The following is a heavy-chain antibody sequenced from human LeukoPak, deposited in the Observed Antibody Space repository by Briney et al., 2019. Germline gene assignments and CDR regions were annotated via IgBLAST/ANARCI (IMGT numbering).Heavy chain of an antibody. CDR3: ARDSSSGWRFDY. CDR2: IIPIFGTA. D-gene: IGHD6-19*01. CDR1: GGTFISYA. J-gene: IGHJ4*02. V-gene: IGHV1-69*01. Sequence: SVTVSCKASGGTFISYAISWVRQAPGQGREWMGGIIPIFGTANYAQKFQGRVTITADESTSTAYMELSSLRSEDTAVYYCARDSSSGWRFDYWGQGTLVTVSS.